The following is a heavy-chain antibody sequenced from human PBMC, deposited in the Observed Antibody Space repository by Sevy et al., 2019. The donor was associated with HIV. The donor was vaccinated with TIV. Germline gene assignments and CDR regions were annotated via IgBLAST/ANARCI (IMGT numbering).Heavy chain of an antibody. CDR2: IYYSGST. CDR3: ARDKADTAMVNWFDP. V-gene: IGHV4-61*01. D-gene: IGHD5-18*01. J-gene: IGHJ5*02. Sequence: SETLSLTCTVSGGSVSSGSYYWSWIRQPPGKGLEWIGYIYYSGSTNYNPSLKSRVTISVDTSKNQFSLKLSSVTAGETAVYYCARDKADTAMVNWFDPWGQGTLVTVSS. CDR1: GGSVSSGSYY.